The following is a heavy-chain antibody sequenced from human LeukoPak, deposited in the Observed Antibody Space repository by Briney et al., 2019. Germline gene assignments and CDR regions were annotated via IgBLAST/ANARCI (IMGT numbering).Heavy chain of an antibody. Sequence: PSETLSLTCTVSGGSISSGGYYWSWIRQHPGKGLEWIGYIYYSGSTYYNPSLKSRVTISVDTSKNQFSLKLSSVTAADTAVYYCAREESGMIDLWSGYSLRRWFDPWGQGTLVTVSS. CDR1: GGSISSGGYY. CDR3: AREESGMIDLWSGYSLRRWFDP. V-gene: IGHV4-31*03. J-gene: IGHJ5*02. D-gene: IGHD3-3*01. CDR2: IYYSGST.